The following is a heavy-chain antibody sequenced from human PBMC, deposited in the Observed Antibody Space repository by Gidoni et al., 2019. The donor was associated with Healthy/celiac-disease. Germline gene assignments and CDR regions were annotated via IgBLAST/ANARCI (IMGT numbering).Heavy chain of an antibody. CDR1: GGTFSSYA. Sequence: QVQLVQSGAEVKKPGSSVKVSCKASGGTFSSYAISWVRQAPGQGLEWMGRIIPILGIANYAQKFQGRVTITADKSTSTAYMELSSLRSEDTAVYYCARDRSEWELFFDYWGQGTLVTVSS. J-gene: IGHJ4*02. CDR3: ARDRSEWELFFDY. V-gene: IGHV1-69*04. D-gene: IGHD1-26*01. CDR2: IIPILGIA.